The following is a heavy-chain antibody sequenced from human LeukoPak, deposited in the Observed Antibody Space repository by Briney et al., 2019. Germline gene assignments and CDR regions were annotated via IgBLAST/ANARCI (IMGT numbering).Heavy chain of an antibody. Sequence: GGSLRLSCAASGFTFSSYSMNWVRQAPGEGLEGLSSISSSSRHIYYAVPVKARFTISKDNAKNSLYLQTNSLRADDTAVYYCAREPMVRGVKGGFDYWGQGTLVTVSS. CDR2: ISSSSRHI. J-gene: IGHJ4*02. CDR3: AREPMVRGVKGGFDY. D-gene: IGHD3-10*01. V-gene: IGHV3-21*01. CDR1: GFTFSSYS.